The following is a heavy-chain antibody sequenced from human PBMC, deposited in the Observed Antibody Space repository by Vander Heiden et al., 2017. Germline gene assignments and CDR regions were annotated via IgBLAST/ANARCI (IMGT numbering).Heavy chain of an antibody. CDR3: ARMVRWDCGGDCYFDY. CDR1: GGTFSSYA. V-gene: IGHV1-69*01. J-gene: IGHJ4*02. Sequence: QVQLVQSGAEVKKPGSSVKVSCKASGGTFSSYAISWVRQATGEGLEWMGGIIPIFGTANYAQKFQGRVTITADESTSTAYMELSSLRSEDTAVYYCARMVRWDCGGDCYFDYWGQGTLVTVSS. CDR2: IIPIFGTA. D-gene: IGHD2-21*02.